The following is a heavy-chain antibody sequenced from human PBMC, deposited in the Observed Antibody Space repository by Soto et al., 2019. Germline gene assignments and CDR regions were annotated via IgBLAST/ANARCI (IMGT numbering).Heavy chain of an antibody. V-gene: IGHV3-30-3*01. D-gene: IGHD5-18*01. CDR3: ARDPLWGTAMVLWYFDL. CDR1: GFTFSSYA. J-gene: IGHJ2*01. CDR2: ISYDGSNK. Sequence: QVQLVESGGGVVQPGRSLRLSCAASGFTFSSYAMHWVRQAPGKGLEWVAVISYDGSNKYYADSVKGRFTISRDNSKNTQYLQMNGLRAEDTAVYYCARDPLWGTAMVLWYFDLWGRGTLVTVSS.